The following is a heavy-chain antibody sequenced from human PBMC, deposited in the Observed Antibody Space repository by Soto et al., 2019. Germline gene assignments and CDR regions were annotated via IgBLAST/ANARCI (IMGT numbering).Heavy chain of an antibody. CDR2: IERKSQGGTT. CDR1: GLTFPNAW. Sequence: PGGSLRLSCATSGLTFPNAWMIWVRQAPGKGLEWVGRIERKSQGGTTDFSAPVKGRFSISRDDSRETVYLQMNSLKTEDTAVYYCATDRGDFWGQGALVTVSS. CDR3: ATDRGDF. V-gene: IGHV3-15*04. J-gene: IGHJ4*02.